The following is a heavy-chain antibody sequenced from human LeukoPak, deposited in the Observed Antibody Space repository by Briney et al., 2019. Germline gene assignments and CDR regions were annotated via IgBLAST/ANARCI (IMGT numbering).Heavy chain of an antibody. J-gene: IGHJ4*02. D-gene: IGHD1-26*01. Sequence: ASVKVSCKASGYTFSSYGISWVRQAPGQGLEWMGWIIPNSGITNYAQKFQGRVTMTGDTSMSTAYMELSSLRSEDTAVYYLASDRPPRRSGGYSDYWGQGTLVTVSS. CDR2: IIPNSGIT. V-gene: IGHV1-8*02. CDR3: ASDRPPRRSGGYSDY. CDR1: GYTFSSYG.